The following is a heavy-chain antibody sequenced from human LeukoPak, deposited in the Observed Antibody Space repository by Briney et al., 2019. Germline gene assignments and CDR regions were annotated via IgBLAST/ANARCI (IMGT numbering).Heavy chain of an antibody. J-gene: IGHJ4*02. V-gene: IGHV3-23*01. CDR2: ISGSGGST. Sequence: GSLRLSCAASGFTFSSYAMSWVRQAPGKGLEWVSAISGSGGSTYYADSVRGRFTISRDNPKNSLSLQMNSLRGEDTAVYYCVRGECSGGRCYFAYWGQGTLVTVSS. CDR3: VRGECSGGRCYFAY. CDR1: GFTFSSYA. D-gene: IGHD2-15*01.